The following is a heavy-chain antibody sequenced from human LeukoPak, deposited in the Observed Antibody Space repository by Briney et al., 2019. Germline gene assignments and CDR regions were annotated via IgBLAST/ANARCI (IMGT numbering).Heavy chain of an antibody. V-gene: IGHV3-23*01. CDR2: ISASGGTT. D-gene: IGHD6-13*01. CDR1: GFTFSSYA. CDR3: AKVAAAGKYFDY. Sequence: GGSLRLSCAASGFTFSSYAISWVRQAPGKGLEWVSAISASGGTTYYADSVKGRFTISRDSSKNTLYLQMSSLRAEDTAVHYCAKVAAAGKYFDYWGQGTLVTVSS. J-gene: IGHJ4*02.